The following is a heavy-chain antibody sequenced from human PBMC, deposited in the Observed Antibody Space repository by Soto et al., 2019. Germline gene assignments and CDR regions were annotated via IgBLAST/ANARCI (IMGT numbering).Heavy chain of an antibody. J-gene: IGHJ6*04. CDR2: TYYRSRWYN. CDR3: ARERHNYDMLTVKYYYYGMDV. D-gene: IGHD3-9*01. CDR1: GDSVSSNSAA. V-gene: IGHV6-1*01. Sequence: SQTLSLTCAISGDSVSSNSAAWNWIRQSPSRGLEWLGRTYYRSRWYNDYAVSVKSRITINPDTSKNQFSLQLNSVTPEDTAVYYCARERHNYDMLTVKYYYYGMDVWGKGTTVTVAS.